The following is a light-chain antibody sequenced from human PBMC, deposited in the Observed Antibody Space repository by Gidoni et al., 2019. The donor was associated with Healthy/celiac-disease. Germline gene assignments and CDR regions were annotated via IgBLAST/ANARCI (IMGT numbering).Light chain of an antibody. CDR1: QSISSW. J-gene: IGKJ3*01. Sequence: DIQMTPSPSTLSASVGDRVTITCRASQSISSWLAWYQQKPGKPPKLLIYKASSLESGVPSRFSGSGSGTEFTLTISSLQPDDFATYYCQQYNSYLFTFGPGTKVDIK. CDR3: QQYNSYLFT. CDR2: KAS. V-gene: IGKV1-5*03.